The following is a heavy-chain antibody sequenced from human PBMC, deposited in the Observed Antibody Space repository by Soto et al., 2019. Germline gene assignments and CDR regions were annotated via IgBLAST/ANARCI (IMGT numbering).Heavy chain of an antibody. V-gene: IGHV3-23*01. CDR2: LGAGRRE. Sequence: DVQLLESGGGLVQPGGSLRLSCEASGFSFVNYALRWVRQAPGKGLEWVGTLGAGRREYYSASVKGRFTIAKDFSTNTIHLQARSLRADDTAVYYCAKESMPEHYGDTLFDYWGQGTRVTVSS. D-gene: IGHD4-17*01. J-gene: IGHJ4*02. CDR3: AKESMPEHYGDTLFDY. CDR1: GFSFVNYA.